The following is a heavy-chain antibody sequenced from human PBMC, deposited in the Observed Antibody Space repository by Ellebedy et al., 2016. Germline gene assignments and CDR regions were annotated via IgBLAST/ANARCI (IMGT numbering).Heavy chain of an antibody. CDR1: GGSFSDYF. CDR2: INHRGST. Sequence: SETLSLTXAVYGGSFSDYFWTWIRQSPGKGLEWIGEINHRGSTNYNPFLKSRVTISVDTSKNQFSLKLSSVTAADTAVYYCARENLGNDYDSGGYYYMDVWGKGTTVTVSS. CDR3: ARENLGNDYDSGGYYYMDV. D-gene: IGHD1-1*01. V-gene: IGHV4-34*01. J-gene: IGHJ6*03.